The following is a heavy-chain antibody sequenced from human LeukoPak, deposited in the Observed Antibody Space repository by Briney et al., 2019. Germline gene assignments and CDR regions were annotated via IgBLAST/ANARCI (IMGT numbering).Heavy chain of an antibody. CDR3: AKRGFYDSSGYYYDALDI. Sequence: PGGSLRLSCAASGFTFSSYAMSWVRQAPGKGLEWVSGISRSGAYTYYADSVKGRFTIYRDTSQNTLFLQLNSLRAGDTAVYYCAKRGFYDSSGYYYDALDIWGQGTWVTVSS. D-gene: IGHD3-22*01. V-gene: IGHV3-23*01. J-gene: IGHJ3*02. CDR1: GFTFSSYA. CDR2: ISRSGAYT.